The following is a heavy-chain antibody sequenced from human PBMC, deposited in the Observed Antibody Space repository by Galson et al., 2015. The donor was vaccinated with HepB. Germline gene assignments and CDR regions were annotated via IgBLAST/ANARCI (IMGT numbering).Heavy chain of an antibody. CDR1: GYIFTSNG. CDR3: ARDPRIAAAGRLYYFDF. J-gene: IGHJ4*02. CDR2: ISGYNGDI. D-gene: IGHD6-13*01. V-gene: IGHV1-18*01. Sequence: SVKVSCKASGYIFTSNGISWVRQAPGQGLEWMGWISGYNGDIDYAEKFQGRVTMTTDTSTSTAYMELRSLRYDDTAVYYCARDPRIAAAGRLYYFDFWGQGTLVTVSS.